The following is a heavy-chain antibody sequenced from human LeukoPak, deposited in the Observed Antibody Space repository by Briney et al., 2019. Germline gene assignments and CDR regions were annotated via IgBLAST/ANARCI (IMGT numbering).Heavy chain of an antibody. CDR3: ARVGLYYYGFGEWNWFDP. J-gene: IGHJ5*02. V-gene: IGHV4-34*01. D-gene: IGHD3-10*01. Sequence: SETLSLTCAVYGGSFSGYYWSWIRQPPGKGLEWIGEINHSGSTNYNPSLKSRVTISVDTSKNQFSLKLSSVTAADTAVYYCARVGLYYYGFGEWNWFDPWGQGTLVTVSS. CDR1: GGSFSGYY. CDR2: INHSGST.